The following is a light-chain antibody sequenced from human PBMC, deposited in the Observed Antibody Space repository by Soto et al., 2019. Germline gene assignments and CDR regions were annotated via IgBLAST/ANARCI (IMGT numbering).Light chain of an antibody. Sequence: DIVMTQSPDSLAVSLGERATINCKSSQSVFSNSKNKNYFAWYQQKPGQPPKLLIYWASTRESGVPDRFSVSGSGTDFTLTISSLQADDVAVYYCQQYFNTPHTFGQGTKLAIK. V-gene: IGKV4-1*01. CDR3: QQYFNTPHT. CDR2: WAS. CDR1: QSVFSNSKNKNY. J-gene: IGKJ2*01.